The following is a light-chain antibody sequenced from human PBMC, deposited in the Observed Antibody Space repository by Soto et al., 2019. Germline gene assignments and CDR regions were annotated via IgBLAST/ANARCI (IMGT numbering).Light chain of an antibody. CDR1: QSVRSN. V-gene: IGKV3-15*01. Sequence: EIVMTQSPATLSVSPGERATLSCRASQSVRSNLAWYQQRPGQAPRLLIYGASTRATGIPGRFSGSGSGTEFTLTISSLQSEDSAVYYCQQYNNWPPWTFGQGTKVEVK. J-gene: IGKJ1*01. CDR3: QQYNNWPPWT. CDR2: GAS.